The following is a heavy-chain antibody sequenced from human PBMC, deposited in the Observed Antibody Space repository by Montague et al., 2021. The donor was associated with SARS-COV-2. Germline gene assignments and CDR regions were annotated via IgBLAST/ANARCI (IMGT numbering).Heavy chain of an antibody. V-gene: IGHV4-59*01. CDR1: GGSISSYY. CDR3: ARGGGWMGNAFDI. D-gene: IGHD6-19*01. CDR2: IYYSGST. Sequence: ETLSLICTVSGGSISSYYWSWIRQPPGKGLEWIGYIYYSGSTNYNPSLKSRVTISVDTSKNQFSLKLSSVTAADTAVYYCARGGGWMGNAFDIWGQGTMVTVSS. J-gene: IGHJ3*02.